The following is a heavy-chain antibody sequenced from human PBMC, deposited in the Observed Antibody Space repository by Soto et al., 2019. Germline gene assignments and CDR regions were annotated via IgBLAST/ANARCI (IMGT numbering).Heavy chain of an antibody. CDR3: EKESGGIGGAFDY. J-gene: IGHJ4*02. V-gene: IGHV3-23*01. Sequence: EVQLLESGGGLVQPGGSLRLSFAASGVTFRSDGMSWVRQAPGKGLEWVSGISGSGGSTYYADSVKGWFTISRDNSKNTLYLQMNSLRAEDTAVYYCEKESGGIGGAFDYWGQGTLVTVSS. D-gene: IGHD2-15*01. CDR1: GVTFRSDG. CDR2: ISGSGGST.